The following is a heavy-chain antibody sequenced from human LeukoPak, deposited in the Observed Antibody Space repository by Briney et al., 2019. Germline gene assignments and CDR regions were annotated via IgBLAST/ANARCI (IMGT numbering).Heavy chain of an antibody. V-gene: IGHV3-7*01. CDR1: GFTFSSYW. CDR3: TRLELDYGDYEAYFDY. CDR2: IKQDGSEK. D-gene: IGHD4-17*01. Sequence: GGSLRLSCAASGFTFSSYWMSWVRQAPGKGLEWVANIKQDGSEKYYVDSVKGRFTISRDDAKNSLYLQMNSLRAEDTAVYYCTRLELDYGDYEAYFDYWGQGTLVTVSS. J-gene: IGHJ4*02.